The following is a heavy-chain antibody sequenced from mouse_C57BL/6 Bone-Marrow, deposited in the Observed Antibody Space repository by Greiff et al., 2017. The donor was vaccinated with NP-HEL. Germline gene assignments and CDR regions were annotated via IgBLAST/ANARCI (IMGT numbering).Heavy chain of an antibody. D-gene: IGHD2-12*01. CDR3: ASLLQLPPPRFDY. V-gene: IGHV1-82*01. CDR2: IYPGDGDT. Sequence: QVQLQQSGPELVKPGASVKISCKASGYAFSSSWMNWVKQRPGKGLEWIGRIYPGDGDTNYNGKFKGKATLTADKSSSTAYMQLSSLTSEDSAVYFCASLLQLPPPRFDYWGQGTTLPVSS. CDR1: GYAFSSSW. J-gene: IGHJ2*01.